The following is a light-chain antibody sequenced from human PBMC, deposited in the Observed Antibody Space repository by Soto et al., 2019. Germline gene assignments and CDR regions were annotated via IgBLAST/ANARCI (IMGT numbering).Light chain of an antibody. CDR1: QSVLYSSNNKNY. CDR3: QQYYRIPLT. V-gene: IGKV4-1*01. J-gene: IGKJ4*01. CDR2: WAS. Sequence: DIVMTQSPDSLAVSLGERATINCKSSQSVLYSSNNKNYFAWYQQKPGQPPKLLIYWASTRESGVPDRFSGSGSGTDFTLTISSLQAEDVAVYYCQQYYRIPLTFGGGTKVEIK.